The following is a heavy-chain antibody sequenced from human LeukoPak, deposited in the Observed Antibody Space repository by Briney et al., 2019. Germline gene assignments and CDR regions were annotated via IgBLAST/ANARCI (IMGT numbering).Heavy chain of an antibody. J-gene: IGHJ6*03. D-gene: IGHD2-2*01. CDR2: IIPIFGTA. Sequence: ASVKVSCXASGGTFSSYAISWVRQAPGQGLEWMGGIIPIFGTANYAQKFQGRVTITADESTSTAYMELSSLRSEDTAVYYCARSRGGTDIVVVPALYYYYMDVWGKGTTVTVSS. V-gene: IGHV1-69*13. CDR1: GGTFSSYA. CDR3: ARSRGGTDIVVVPALYYYYMDV.